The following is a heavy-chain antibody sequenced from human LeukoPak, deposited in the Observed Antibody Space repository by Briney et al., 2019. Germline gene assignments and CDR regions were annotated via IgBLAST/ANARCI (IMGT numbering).Heavy chain of an antibody. Sequence: PGGSLRLSCEGSGFKFNSHWMSWVRQAPGKGPEWVTNINQDGNEKYYAGSVKGRFTVSRDNVKKSVYLQMDNVRADDTGVYYCARDANLRGYNSWFDPWGQGTLVTVSS. J-gene: IGHJ5*02. D-gene: IGHD2/OR15-2a*01. CDR3: ARDANLRGYNSWFDP. CDR1: GFKFNSHW. CDR2: INQDGNEK. V-gene: IGHV3-7*01.